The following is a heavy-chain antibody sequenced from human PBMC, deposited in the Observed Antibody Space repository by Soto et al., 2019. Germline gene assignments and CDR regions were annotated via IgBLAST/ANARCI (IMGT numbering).Heavy chain of an antibody. CDR1: GFTVSSNY. CDR3: ARFVVVPAASDWFDP. Sequence: GGSLRLSCAASGFTVSSNYMSWVRQAPGKGLEWVSVIYSGGSTYYADSVKGRFTISRHNSKNTLYLQMNSLRAEDTAVYYCARFVVVPAASDWFDPWGQGTLVTVSS. CDR2: IYSGGST. D-gene: IGHD2-2*01. J-gene: IGHJ5*02. V-gene: IGHV3-53*04.